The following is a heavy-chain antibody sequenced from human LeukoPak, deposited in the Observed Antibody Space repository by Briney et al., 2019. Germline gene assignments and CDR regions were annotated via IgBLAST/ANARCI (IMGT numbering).Heavy chain of an antibody. CDR1: GGSFSGYY. J-gene: IGHJ4*02. CDR2: INHSGST. V-gene: IGHV4-34*01. D-gene: IGHD3-22*01. CDR3: ARGGYYYDSSGYYSFDY. Sequence: SETLSLTCAVYGGSFSGYYWSWIRQPPGKGLEWIGEINHSGSTNYNPSLKSRVTISVDTSKNQFSLKLSSVTAADTAVYYCARGGYYYDSSGYYSFDYWGQGTLVTVSS.